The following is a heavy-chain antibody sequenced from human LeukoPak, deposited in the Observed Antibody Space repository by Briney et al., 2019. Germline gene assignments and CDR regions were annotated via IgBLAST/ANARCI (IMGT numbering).Heavy chain of an antibody. Sequence: SETLSLTCTGSGCSINSYWSWIRQPAGKGLEWIGRIYTSGSTNYNPSLKSRVTMSVDTSKNQFSLKLSSVTAADTAVYYCARDRGVRGVIPFDYWGQGTLVTVSS. D-gene: IGHD3-10*01. CDR3: ARDRGVRGVIPFDY. J-gene: IGHJ4*02. CDR2: IYTSGST. CDR1: GCSINSY. V-gene: IGHV4-4*07.